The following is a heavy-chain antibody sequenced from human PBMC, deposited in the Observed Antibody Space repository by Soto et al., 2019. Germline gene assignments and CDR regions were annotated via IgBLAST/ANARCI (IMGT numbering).Heavy chain of an antibody. CDR3: ARYTTYWLDP. CDR1: GGSVSSGSYY. V-gene: IGHV4-61*01. D-gene: IGHD1-26*01. J-gene: IGHJ5*02. Sequence: SETLSLTCTVSGGSVSSGSYYWSWIRQPPGKGVEWIGYIYYSGSTNYNPSLKSRVTISVDTSKNRFSLKLSSVTAADTAVYYCARYTTYWLDPWGQGTLVTVSS. CDR2: IYYSGST.